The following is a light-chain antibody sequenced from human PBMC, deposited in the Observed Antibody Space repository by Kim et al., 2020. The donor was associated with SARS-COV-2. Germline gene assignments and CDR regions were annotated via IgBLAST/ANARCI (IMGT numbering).Light chain of an antibody. J-gene: IGKJ1*01. V-gene: IGKV1-8*01. CDR1: QGISSY. Sequence: AASTGDRVTITCRASQGISSYLAWYQQKPGKAPKLLIYAASTLQSGVPSRFSGSGSGTDFTLTISCLQSEDFETYYCQQYYSYPAFGQGTKVDIK. CDR3: QQYYSYPA. CDR2: AAS.